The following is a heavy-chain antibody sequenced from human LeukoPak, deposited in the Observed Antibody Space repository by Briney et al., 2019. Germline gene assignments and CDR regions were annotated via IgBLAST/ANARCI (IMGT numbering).Heavy chain of an antibody. J-gene: IGHJ6*03. CDR3: VKSHRPYYYYYMDV. V-gene: IGHV3-23*01. Sequence: PGGSLRLSCAASGFTFSSYAMSWVRQAPGKGLEWVSAISGSGGSTYYADSVKGRFTISRDNSKNTLYLQMNSLRAEDTAVYYCVKSHRPYYYYYMDVWGKGTTVTVSS. CDR1: GFTFSSYA. CDR2: ISGSGGST.